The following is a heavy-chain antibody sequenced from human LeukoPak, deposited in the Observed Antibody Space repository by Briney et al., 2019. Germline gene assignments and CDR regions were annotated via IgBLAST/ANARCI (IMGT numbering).Heavy chain of an antibody. Sequence: PGRSLRLSCAATGFTFSSYAMHWVRQAPGKGLEWVAVISYDGSNKYDADSVKGRFTISRDNAKNSLYLQMNSLRAEDTAVYYCANFETVSAKPFEYWGQGTLVTVSS. CDR2: ISYDGSNK. CDR3: ANFETVSAKPFEY. V-gene: IGHV3-30-3*01. D-gene: IGHD2/OR15-2a*01. J-gene: IGHJ4*02. CDR1: GFTFSSYA.